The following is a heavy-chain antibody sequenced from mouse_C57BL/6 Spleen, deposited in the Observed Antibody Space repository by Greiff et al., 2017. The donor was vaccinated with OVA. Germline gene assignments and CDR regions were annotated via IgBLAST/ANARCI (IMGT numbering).Heavy chain of an antibody. D-gene: IGHD1-1*01. J-gene: IGHJ4*01. V-gene: IGHV14-2*01. Sequence: VQLKESGAELVKPGASVKLSCTASGFNIKDYYMHWVKQRTEQGLEWIGRIDPEDGETKYAPKFQGKATITADTSSNTAYLQLSSLTSEDTAVYYCASPDYYGSSYEAMDYWGQGTSVTVSS. CDR3: ASPDYYGSSYEAMDY. CDR1: GFNIKDYY. CDR2: IDPEDGET.